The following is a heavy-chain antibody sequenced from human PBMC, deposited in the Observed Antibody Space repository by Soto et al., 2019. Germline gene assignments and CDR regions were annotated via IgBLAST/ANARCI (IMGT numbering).Heavy chain of an antibody. V-gene: IGHV3-33*01. Sequence: QVQLVESGGGVVQPGRSLRLSCAASGFTFSSYGMHWVRQAPGKGLEWVAVIWYDGSNKYYAGSVKGRFTISRDNSKNTLYLQRNSLRAEDTAVYYCARDSPRYSGHDYAFDIWGQGTMVTVSS. CDR1: GFTFSSYG. D-gene: IGHD5-12*01. J-gene: IGHJ3*02. CDR2: IWYDGSNK. CDR3: ARDSPRYSGHDYAFDI.